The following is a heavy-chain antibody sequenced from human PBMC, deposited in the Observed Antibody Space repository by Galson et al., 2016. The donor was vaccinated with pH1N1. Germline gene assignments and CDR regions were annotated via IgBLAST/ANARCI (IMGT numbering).Heavy chain of an antibody. Sequence: SVKVSCKASGYSFTRYYVHWVRQAPGQGLEWMGIITPTDGSTRYAQKLQGRVAMTRATSTSTVYMELSSLRSEDRAVYYCARDPSYCGGDCYLGGAFDIWGQGTMVTVSS. CDR3: ARDPSYCGGDCYLGGAFDI. D-gene: IGHD2-21*02. J-gene: IGHJ3*02. CDR2: ITPTDGST. CDR1: GYSFTRYY. V-gene: IGHV1-46*04.